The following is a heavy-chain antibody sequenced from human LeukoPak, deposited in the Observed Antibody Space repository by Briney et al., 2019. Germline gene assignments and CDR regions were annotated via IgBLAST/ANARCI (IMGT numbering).Heavy chain of an antibody. CDR1: GGTFSSYA. CDR2: IIPILGIT. Sequence: ASVKVSCKASGGTFSSYAITWVRQAPGQGLEWMGRIIPILGITNYAQKFQGRVTITADKSTSTAYMELSSLRSEDTAVYYCAEKGEYSSGWYTWGQGTLVIVSS. J-gene: IGHJ5*02. V-gene: IGHV1-69*04. D-gene: IGHD6-19*01. CDR3: AEKGEYSSGWYT.